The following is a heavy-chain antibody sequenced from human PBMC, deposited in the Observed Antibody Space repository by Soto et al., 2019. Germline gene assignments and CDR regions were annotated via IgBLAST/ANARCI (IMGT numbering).Heavy chain of an antibody. CDR3: AKDGGDIVVVVAATRFDY. V-gene: IGHV3-23*01. D-gene: IGHD2-15*01. J-gene: IGHJ4*02. CDR1: GFTFSSYA. Sequence: EVQLLESGGGLVQPGGPLRLSCAASGFTFSSYAMSWVRQAPGKGLEWVSAISGSGGSTYYADSVKGRFTISRDNSKNTLYLQMNSLRAEDTAVYYCAKDGGDIVVVVAATRFDYWGQGTLVTVSS. CDR2: ISGSGGST.